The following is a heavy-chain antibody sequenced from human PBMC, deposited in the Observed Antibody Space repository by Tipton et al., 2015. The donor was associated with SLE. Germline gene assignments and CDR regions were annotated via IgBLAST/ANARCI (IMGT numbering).Heavy chain of an antibody. J-gene: IGHJ2*01. CDR1: GGSISSGGYY. CDR2: IYTSGST. CDR3: ARDLGSRGWYFDL. D-gene: IGHD3-10*01. V-gene: IGHV4-61*09. Sequence: TLSLTCTVSGGSISSGGYYWSWIRQPAGKGLEWIGHIYTSGSTNYNPSLKSRVTISVDTSKNQFSLKLSSVTAADTAVYYCARDLGSRGWYFDLWGRGTLVTVSS.